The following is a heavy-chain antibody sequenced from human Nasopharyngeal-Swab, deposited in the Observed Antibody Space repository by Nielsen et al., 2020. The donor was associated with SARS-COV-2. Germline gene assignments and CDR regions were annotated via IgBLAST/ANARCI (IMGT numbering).Heavy chain of an antibody. V-gene: IGHV1-69*13. CDR2: IIPIFGTA. Sequence: SVKVSCKASGGTFSSYAISWVRQAPGQGLEWRGGIIPIFGTANYAQKFQGRVTITADESTSTAYMELSSLRSEDTAVYYCATVWMEGYYYYYYMDVWGKGTTVTVSS. J-gene: IGHJ6*03. CDR1: GGTFSSYA. D-gene: IGHD2-8*01. CDR3: ATVWMEGYYYYYYMDV.